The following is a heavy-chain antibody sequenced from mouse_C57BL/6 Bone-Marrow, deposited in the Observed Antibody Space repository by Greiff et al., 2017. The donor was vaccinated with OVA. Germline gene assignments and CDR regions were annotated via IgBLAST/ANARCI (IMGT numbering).Heavy chain of an antibody. CDR3: TRGYYFDY. CDR1: GYTFTSYT. CDR2: IDPTNDYT. V-gene: IGHV1-4*01. J-gene: IGHJ2*01. Sequence: VKLMESGAELARPGASVKMSCKASGYTFTSYTIHWVKQRPGQGLEWIGYIDPTNDYTNYNQKFKGKATLTADKSSSTAYMQLSSLTSEDSAVYYCTRGYYFDYWSQGTTLTVSS.